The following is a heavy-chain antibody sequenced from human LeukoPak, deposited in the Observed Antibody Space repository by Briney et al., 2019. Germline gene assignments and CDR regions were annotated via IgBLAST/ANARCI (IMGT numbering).Heavy chain of an antibody. CDR3: ARHVVVPTTVTTLDY. Sequence: GESLKISCKGSGYSFTSYWIGWVRQMPGKGLEWMGIIYPGDSDTRYSPSFQGQVTISADKSISTAYPQWSSLKASDTAMYYCARHVVVPTTVTTLDYWGQGALVTVSS. V-gene: IGHV5-51*01. CDR1: GYSFTSYW. D-gene: IGHD4-17*01. CDR2: IYPGDSDT. J-gene: IGHJ4*02.